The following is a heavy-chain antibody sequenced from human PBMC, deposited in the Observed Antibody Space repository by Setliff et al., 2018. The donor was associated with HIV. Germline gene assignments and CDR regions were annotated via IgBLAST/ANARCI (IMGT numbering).Heavy chain of an antibody. D-gene: IGHD4-17*01. CDR2: LSPSGTT. V-gene: IGHV4-34*01. J-gene: IGHJ4*02. Sequence: PSETLSLTCTVYGGSFSNYYTNWIRQPPGKGLEWIGELSPSGTTRSNPSLQSRVTISLDTSNNQFSLKLTSVTAADTAMYYCASFFVTTVTNQDYWGQGTVVTVSS. CDR3: ASFFVTTVTNQDY. CDR1: GGSFSNYY.